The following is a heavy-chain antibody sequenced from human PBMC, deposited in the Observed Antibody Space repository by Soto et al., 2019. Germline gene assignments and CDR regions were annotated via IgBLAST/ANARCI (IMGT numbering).Heavy chain of an antibody. CDR1: GYTFSRHG. Sequence: QVQLVQSGAEVKKPGASVTVSCKASGYTFSRHGISWVRQAPGQGLVWMAWSGNTNYAQKFQGRLTLTTNPSTRTAYMELRSLRSDDTAVYYCARGADDFSSGYYYEYWGQGTLVTVSS. CDR3: ARGADDFSSGYYYEY. D-gene: IGHD3-3*01. J-gene: IGHJ4*02. V-gene: IGHV1-18*04. CDR2: SGNT.